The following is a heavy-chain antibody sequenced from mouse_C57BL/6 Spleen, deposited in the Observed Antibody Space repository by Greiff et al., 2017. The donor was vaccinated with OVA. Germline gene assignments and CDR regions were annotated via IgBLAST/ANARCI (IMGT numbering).Heavy chain of an antibody. CDR2: ISYDGSN. V-gene: IGHV3-6*01. J-gene: IGHJ2*01. Sequence: EVKLQESGPGLVKPSQSLSLTCSVTGYSITSGYYWNWIRQFPGNKLEWMGYISYDGSNNYNPSLKNRISITRDTSKNQFFLKLNSVTTEDTATYYCARDEGLDYFDYWGQGTTLTVSS. CDR1: GYSITSGYY. CDR3: ARDEGLDYFDY.